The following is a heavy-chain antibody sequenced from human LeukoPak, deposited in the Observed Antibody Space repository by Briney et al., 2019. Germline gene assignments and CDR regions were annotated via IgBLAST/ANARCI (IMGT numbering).Heavy chain of an antibody. CDR1: GFTFNIYA. CDR2: ISGSGVST. V-gene: IGHV3-23*01. D-gene: IGHD3-10*01. J-gene: IGHJ4*02. CDR3: VKGYSGPPGSFDY. Sequence: PGWSLRLSCAASGFTFNIYAVTWVRQAPGKGLEWVSIISGSGVSTYSADSVKGRFTISRDNSKNMLYLQMNSLRADDTAVYYCVKGYSGPPGSFDYWGQGTLVTVSS.